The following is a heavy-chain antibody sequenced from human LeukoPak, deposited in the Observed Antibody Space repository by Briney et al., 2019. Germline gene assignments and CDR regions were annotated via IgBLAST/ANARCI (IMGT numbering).Heavy chain of an antibody. CDR3: ARDGAYIGMDV. J-gene: IGHJ6*02. V-gene: IGHV4-59*01. CDR1: GGTISSYY. D-gene: IGHD3-16*01. CDR2: IYYSGST. Sequence: KPSETLSLTCTVSGGTISSYYWNWIRQPPGKGLEWIGYIYYSGSTNYNPSLKSRVTISVDTSKNQFSLKLSSVTAADTAVYYCARDGAYIGMDVWGQGTTATVSS.